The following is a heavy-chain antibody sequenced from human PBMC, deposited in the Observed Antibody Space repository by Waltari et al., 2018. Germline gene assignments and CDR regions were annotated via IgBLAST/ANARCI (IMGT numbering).Heavy chain of an antibody. J-gene: IGHJ4*02. Sequence: QLQLQESGPGLVKPSETLSLTCTVSGGSISSNNYYWGCIRQSPGKGLEWIGSIYYSGTTYYNPSLQSRATIAVDTSKNQFSLKRTSVIAADTAMYYCARQGDSYGFFDSWGLGTLVTISS. CDR1: GGSISSNNYY. V-gene: IGHV4-39*01. D-gene: IGHD5-18*01. CDR3: ARQGDSYGFFDS. CDR2: IYYSGTT.